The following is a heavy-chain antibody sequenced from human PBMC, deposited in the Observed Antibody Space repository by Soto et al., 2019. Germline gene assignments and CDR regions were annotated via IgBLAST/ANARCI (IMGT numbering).Heavy chain of an antibody. Sequence: PGGSLRLSCAASGHTFSTYSMNWVRQAPGKGLEWIAYISADSETIFYADSVKGRFTISRDDAERSLFLQMNSLRDEDTARYYCARLYYDYVWGQGTTVTVS. V-gene: IGHV3-48*02. J-gene: IGHJ6*02. CDR2: ISADSETI. CDR1: GHTFSTYS. CDR3: ARLYYDYV. D-gene: IGHD3-3*01.